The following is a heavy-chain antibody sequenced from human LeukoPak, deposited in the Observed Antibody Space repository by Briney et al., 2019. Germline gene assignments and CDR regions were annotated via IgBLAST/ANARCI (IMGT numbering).Heavy chain of an antibody. CDR3: ARRGSYGDYVRYYYGMDV. CDR1: GYTFTSYY. J-gene: IGHJ6*02. V-gene: IGHV1-46*01. Sequence: ASVKVSCKASGYTFTSYYMHWVRQAPGQGLEWMGIINPSGGSTSYAQKFQGRVTMTRDTSTSTAYMELSSLRSEDTAVYYCARRGSYGDYVRYYYGMDVWGQGTTVTVSS. CDR2: INPSGGST. D-gene: IGHD4-17*01.